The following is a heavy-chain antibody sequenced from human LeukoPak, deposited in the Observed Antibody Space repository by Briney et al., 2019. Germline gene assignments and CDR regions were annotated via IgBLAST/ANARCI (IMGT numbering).Heavy chain of an antibody. CDR1: GFTLSGYW. Sequence: GGSLRLSCAASGFTLSGYWMSWVRQTPEKGLEWVANIKQDGYEEYYVDSVKGRFTISRDNAKSSLYLQMNSLRADDTAVYYCARDKIVGPTTLDYWGQGTLVTVSS. CDR3: ARDKIVGPTTLDY. V-gene: IGHV3-7*01. D-gene: IGHD1-26*01. J-gene: IGHJ4*02. CDR2: IKQDGYEE.